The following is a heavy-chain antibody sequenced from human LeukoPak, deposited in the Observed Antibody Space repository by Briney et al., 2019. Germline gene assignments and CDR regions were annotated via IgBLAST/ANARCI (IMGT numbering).Heavy chain of an antibody. J-gene: IGHJ4*02. CDR1: GFTFDDYA. CDR2: ISWNSGSI. D-gene: IGHD3-3*01. CDR3: AKGYLRFLEWLSAPFGY. V-gene: IGHV3-9*03. Sequence: GGSLRLSCAASGFTFDDYAMHWVRQAPGKGLEWVSGISWNSGSIGYADSVKGRFTISRDNAKNSLYPQMNSLRAEDMALYYCAKGYLRFLEWLSAPFGYWGQGTLVTVSS.